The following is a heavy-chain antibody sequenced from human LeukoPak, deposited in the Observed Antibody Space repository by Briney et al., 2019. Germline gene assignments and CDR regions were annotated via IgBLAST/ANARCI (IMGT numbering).Heavy chain of an antibody. J-gene: IGHJ4*02. V-gene: IGHV4-39*01. Sequence: SETLSLTCTVSGGSISSSSYYWGWIRQPPGKGLEWIGSIYYSGSTYYNPSLKSRVTISVDTSKNQFSLELSSVTAADTAVYYCASNLGYCSSTSCYSRFDYWGQGTLVTVSS. CDR3: ASNLGYCSSTSCYSRFDY. CDR2: IYYSGST. D-gene: IGHD2-2*02. CDR1: GGSISSSSYY.